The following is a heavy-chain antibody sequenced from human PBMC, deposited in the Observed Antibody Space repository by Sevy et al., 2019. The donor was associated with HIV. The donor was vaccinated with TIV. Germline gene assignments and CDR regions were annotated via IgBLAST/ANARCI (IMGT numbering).Heavy chain of an antibody. Sequence: GGSLRLPCAASGFTFSSYGMHWVRQAPDKGLEWVAVIWYDGTNKYYADSVKGRFTISRENSKNTLYLQMSSLRAEDTAVYYGARDKLPPVMVTMVRGALSYFFDYWGQGTLVTVSS. CDR3: ARDKLPPVMVTMVRGALSYFFDY. CDR2: IWYDGTNK. CDR1: GFTFSSYG. J-gene: IGHJ4*02. V-gene: IGHV3-33*01. D-gene: IGHD3-10*01.